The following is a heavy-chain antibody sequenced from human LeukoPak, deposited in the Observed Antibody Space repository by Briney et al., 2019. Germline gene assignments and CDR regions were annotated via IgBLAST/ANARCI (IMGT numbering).Heavy chain of an antibody. Sequence: SETLSLTCTVSGGSISSGSYYWSWIRQPAGKGLEWIGRIYTSGSTNYNPSLKSRVTISVDTSKNQISLKLSSVTAADTAVYYCAREVTGIHSSSWYVDSWGQGTLVTVSS. CDR2: IYTSGST. CDR3: AREVTGIHSSSWYVDS. V-gene: IGHV4-61*02. D-gene: IGHD6-13*01. CDR1: GGSISSGSYY. J-gene: IGHJ4*02.